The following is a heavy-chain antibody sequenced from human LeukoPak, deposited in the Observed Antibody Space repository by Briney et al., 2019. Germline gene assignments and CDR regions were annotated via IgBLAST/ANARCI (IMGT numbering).Heavy chain of an antibody. J-gene: IGHJ4*02. CDR1: GGSISSGDYY. V-gene: IGHV4-30-4*01. CDR3: ASEVTMVRGRGVDY. Sequence: SETLSLTCTVSGGSISSGDYYWSWIRQPLGKGLEWIGYIYYSGSTHYNPSLKSRVTISVDTSKNQFSLKLSSVTAADTAVYYCASEVTMVRGRGVDYWGQGTLVTVSS. D-gene: IGHD3-10*01. CDR2: IYYSGST.